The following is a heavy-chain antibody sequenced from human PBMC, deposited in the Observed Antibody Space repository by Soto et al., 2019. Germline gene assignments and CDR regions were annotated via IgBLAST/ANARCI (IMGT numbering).Heavy chain of an antibody. V-gene: IGHV3-33*01. CDR1: GFTFSTYG. Sequence: GGSLRLSCAASGFTFSTYGMHWVRQAPGKGLEWVAFIWYDGSNKFYGDSVKGRFTISRDNSKNTVSLQMNSLRPEDTAVYYCARDHMAYCGGDCYLEHWGQGTLVTVSS. D-gene: IGHD2-21*02. J-gene: IGHJ4*02. CDR2: IWYDGSNK. CDR3: ARDHMAYCGGDCYLEH.